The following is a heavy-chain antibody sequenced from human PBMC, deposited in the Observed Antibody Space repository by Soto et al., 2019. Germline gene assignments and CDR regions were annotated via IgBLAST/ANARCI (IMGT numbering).Heavy chain of an antibody. CDR3: AKGGYGSGKSHDYYYYYMDV. J-gene: IGHJ6*03. D-gene: IGHD3-10*01. Sequence: PRGSLRLSCAASGFTFSSYAMSWVRQAPGKGLEWVSAISGSGGSTYYADSVKGRFTISRDNSKNTLYLQMNSLRAEDTAVYYCAKGGYGSGKSHDYYYYYMDVWGKGTTVTVS. CDR1: GFTFSSYA. CDR2: ISGSGGST. V-gene: IGHV3-23*01.